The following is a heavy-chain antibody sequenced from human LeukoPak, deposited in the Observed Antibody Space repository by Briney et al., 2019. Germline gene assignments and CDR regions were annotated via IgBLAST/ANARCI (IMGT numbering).Heavy chain of an antibody. CDR2: VNPNSGGT. V-gene: IGHV1-2*02. D-gene: IGHD3-22*01. J-gene: IGHJ4*02. Sequence: ASVKVSCKASGYTLTGYYIDWVGQAPGQGVEWIGLVNPNSGGTNYAQKFQGRVTMTRDTSISTAYMELSRLRSDDTAVYYCARESNYDSDSDYFDYWGQGTLVTVSS. CDR3: ARESNYDSDSDYFDY. CDR1: GYTLTGYY.